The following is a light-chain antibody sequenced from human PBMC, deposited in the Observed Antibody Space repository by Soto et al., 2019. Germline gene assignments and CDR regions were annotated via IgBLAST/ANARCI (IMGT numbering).Light chain of an antibody. V-gene: IGKV3-20*01. CDR2: GAS. CDR1: QSVNSRY. Sequence: EIVLTQSPGTLSLSPGERATLSCRASQSVNSRYLAWYQHKPGQAPRLLIYGASSRATGIPDRFSGSASGADVTLLFARLEPEDSAFYYCLQFDDPPSTLTFCQGTKV. J-gene: IGKJ1*01. CDR3: LQFDDPPSTLT.